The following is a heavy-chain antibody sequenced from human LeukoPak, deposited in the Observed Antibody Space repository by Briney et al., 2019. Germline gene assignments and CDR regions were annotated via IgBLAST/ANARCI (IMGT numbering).Heavy chain of an antibody. D-gene: IGHD6-13*01. V-gene: IGHV3-7*01. CDR1: GFTFSTYW. Sequence: GGSLRLSCAASGFTFSTYWMSWVRQAPGKGLEWVANIKQDGSEKYYLDSVKGRFTISRDNAKNSLYLQMNSLRAKDTAVYFCTREAAAGIDYWGQGTLVTASS. CDR3: TREAAAGIDY. J-gene: IGHJ4*02. CDR2: IKQDGSEK.